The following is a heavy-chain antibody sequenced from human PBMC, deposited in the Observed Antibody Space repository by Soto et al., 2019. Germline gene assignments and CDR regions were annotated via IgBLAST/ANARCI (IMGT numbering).Heavy chain of an antibody. Sequence: VGSLRLSCAASGFTFSSYATVWVRQAPGKGLEWVSTITGNSGSTAYVDSVKGRFTISRDNSKSTLYLQMNSLRVEDTAAYYWAKAPEWPNRYFDYWGRGTLVTVSS. CDR1: GFTFSSYA. D-gene: IGHD3-3*01. V-gene: IGHV3-23*01. CDR2: ITGNSGST. CDR3: AKAPEWPNRYFDY. J-gene: IGHJ4*02.